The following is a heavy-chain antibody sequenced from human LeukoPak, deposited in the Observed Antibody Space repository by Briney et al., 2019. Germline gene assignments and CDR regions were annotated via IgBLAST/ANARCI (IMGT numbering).Heavy chain of an antibody. CDR3: ARARYSYGSFFYDC. J-gene: IGHJ4*02. CDR2: IYYSGST. CDR1: GGSISSYY. D-gene: IGHD5-18*01. Sequence: SETLSLTCTVSGGSISSYYWSWIRQPPGKGLEWIGYIYYSGSTNYNPSLKSRVTISVDTSKNQFSLNLNSVTAADTAVYYCARARYSYGSFFYDCWGQGILVTVSS. V-gene: IGHV4-59*01.